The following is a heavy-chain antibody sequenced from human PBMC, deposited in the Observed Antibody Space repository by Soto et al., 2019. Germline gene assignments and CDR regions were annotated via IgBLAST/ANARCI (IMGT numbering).Heavy chain of an antibody. CDR1: GFSFSTSE. J-gene: IGHJ3*02. D-gene: IGHD3-16*01. V-gene: IGHV3-48*03. CDR2: ISKSSVDT. CDR3: APRKFGSFNIAAFDI. Sequence: EVQLVESGGGLVQPGGSLRLSCTASGFSFSTSEMNWVRQAPGKGLEWISYISKSSVDTHYAGSVKGRFTISRDNAKNSLYLQMNNLRAEDTALYYCAPRKFGSFNIAAFDIWGQGTMVTVSS.